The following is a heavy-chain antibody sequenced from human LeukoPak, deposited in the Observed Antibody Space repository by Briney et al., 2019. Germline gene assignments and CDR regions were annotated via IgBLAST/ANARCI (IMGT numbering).Heavy chain of an antibody. J-gene: IGHJ4*02. V-gene: IGHV1-3*01. CDR1: GYTFTSYA. CDR2: INAGNGNT. CDR3: ARDLGQQLPWGVFDY. D-gene: IGHD6-13*01. Sequence: GASVKVSCKASGYTFTSYAMHWVRQAPGQRLEWMGWINAGNGNTKYSQKFQGRVTITRDTSASTAYMELSSLRSEDTAVYYCARDLGQQLPWGVFDYWGQGTLVTVSS.